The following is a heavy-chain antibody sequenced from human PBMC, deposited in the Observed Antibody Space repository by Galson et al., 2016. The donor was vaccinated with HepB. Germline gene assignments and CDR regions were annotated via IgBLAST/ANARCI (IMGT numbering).Heavy chain of an antibody. D-gene: IGHD6-19*01. Sequence: SLRLSCAASGLSFSIYGMHWVRQAPGKGLEWVAVISYDGSKKYYVDSVKGRFTISRDNSKNTLYLQMNSLRAEDTAVYYCARPLRPVAGTPYYFDSWGPGALVTVSS. V-gene: IGHV3-30*03. CDR2: ISYDGSKK. CDR1: GLSFSIYG. J-gene: IGHJ4*02. CDR3: ARPLRPVAGTPYYFDS.